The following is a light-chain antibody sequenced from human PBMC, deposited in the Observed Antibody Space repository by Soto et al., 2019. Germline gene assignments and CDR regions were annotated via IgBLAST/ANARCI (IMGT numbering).Light chain of an antibody. V-gene: IGLV1-40*01. CDR1: SSNIGAGYD. CDR2: GNS. Sequence: QSVLTQPPSVSGAPGQRVTISCTGSSSNIGAGYDVHWYQQLPGTAPKLLIYGNSNRPSGVPDRFSGSKSGTSASLAITGLQAEDEVDYYCQSYASSLSGVVFGGGTKLTVL. J-gene: IGLJ2*01. CDR3: QSYASSLSGVV.